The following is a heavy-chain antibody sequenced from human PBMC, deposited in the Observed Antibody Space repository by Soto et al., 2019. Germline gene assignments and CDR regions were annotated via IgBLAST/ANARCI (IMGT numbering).Heavy chain of an antibody. J-gene: IGHJ3*02. CDR1: GGSISSYY. D-gene: IGHD3-22*01. CDR2: IYYSGST. CDR3: ARTYDGSGPNSGGYGFDI. V-gene: IGHV4-59*01. Sequence: SETLSLTCSVSGGSISSYYWSWIRQPPGKGLEWIAYIYYSGSTSYNPSLKSRVSISLDTSKNQFSLKLSSVTAADTAVYYCARTYDGSGPNSGGYGFDIWGQGTMVTVS.